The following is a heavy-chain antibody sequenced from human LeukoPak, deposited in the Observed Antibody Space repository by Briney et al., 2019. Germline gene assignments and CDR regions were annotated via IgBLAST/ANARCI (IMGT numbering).Heavy chain of an antibody. V-gene: IGHV1-69*05. D-gene: IGHD6-6*01. CDR2: IIPIFGTA. CDR1: GGTFSSYA. J-gene: IGHJ4*02. Sequence: GASVKVSCKASGGTFSSYAISWVRQAPGQGLEWMGGIIPIFGTANYAQKFQGRVTITTDESTSTAYMELRSLRSDDTAVYYCARVWEYSSSSESYDYWGQGTLVTVSS. CDR3: ARVWEYSSSSESYDY.